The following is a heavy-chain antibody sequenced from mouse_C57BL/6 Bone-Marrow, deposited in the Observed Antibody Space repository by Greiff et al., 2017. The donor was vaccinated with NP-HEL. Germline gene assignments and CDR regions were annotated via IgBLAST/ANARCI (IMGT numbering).Heavy chain of an antibody. D-gene: IGHD1-1*01. CDR2: ISYDGSN. CDR3: ARDLPTVVDYYAMDY. Sequence: EVQLVESGPGLVKPSQSLSLTCSVTGYSITSGYYWNWIRQFPGNKLEWMGYISYDGSNNYNPSLKNRISITRDTSKNQFFLKLNSVTTEDTATYYCARDLPTVVDYYAMDYWGQGTSVTVSS. V-gene: IGHV3-6*01. J-gene: IGHJ4*01. CDR1: GYSITSGYY.